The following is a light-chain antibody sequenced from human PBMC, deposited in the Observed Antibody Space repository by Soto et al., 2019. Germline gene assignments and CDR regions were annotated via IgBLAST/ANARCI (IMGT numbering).Light chain of an antibody. J-gene: IGLJ3*02. Sequence: QSALTQPPSASGSPGQSVTISCTGSSSDVGGYNFVSWYQQHPGKAPKLMIYDVTERPSGVPDRFPGSKSGNTASLTVSGLQADDEADYNCSSYAGTNIPVMFGGGTKLTVL. CDR2: DVT. V-gene: IGLV2-8*01. CDR1: SSDVGGYNF. CDR3: SSYAGTNIPVM.